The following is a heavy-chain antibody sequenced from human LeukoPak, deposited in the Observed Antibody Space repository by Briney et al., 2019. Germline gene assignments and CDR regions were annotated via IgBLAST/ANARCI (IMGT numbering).Heavy chain of an antibody. Sequence: GPVKVSCKASGYTFTNYGLTWVRQAPGQGLEWKGWISFHNGNTNYPQKFQGRVTMTTDRSTSTAYMELRSLRSDDTAVYYCARADVSGSYFHLDYWGQGTLVTVSS. J-gene: IGHJ4*02. V-gene: IGHV1-18*01. CDR2: ISFHNGNT. CDR1: GYTFTNYG. CDR3: ARADVSGSYFHLDY. D-gene: IGHD3-16*01.